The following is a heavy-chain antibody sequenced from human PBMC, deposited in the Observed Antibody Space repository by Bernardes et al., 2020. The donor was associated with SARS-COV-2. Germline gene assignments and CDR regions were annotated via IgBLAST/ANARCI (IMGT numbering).Heavy chain of an antibody. CDR1: GSTFSTYC. V-gene: IGHV3-74*03. CDR3: AGDPGDGSGPIDGFDI. J-gene: IGHJ3*02. CDR2: INDGGYDT. D-gene: IGHD3-22*01. Sequence: GGSLRLSGAASGSTFSTYCMNWVRQAPGKGLVWVSYINDGGYDTMYADSVKGRFTISRDNAKNTLYLQMNSLRAEDTAIYFCAGDPGDGSGPIDGFDIWGQGTMVTVSS.